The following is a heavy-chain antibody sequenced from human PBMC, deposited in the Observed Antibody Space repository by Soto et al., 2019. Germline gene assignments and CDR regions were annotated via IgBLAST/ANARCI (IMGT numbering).Heavy chain of an antibody. CDR2: IYYSGST. Sequence: SETLSLTCTVSGGSISSGGYYWSWIRQHPGKGLEWIGYIYYSGSTYYNPSLKSRVTISVDTSKNQLSLKLCSVTAADTAVYFSARRAVTTVEAYYYYHYGMDVWGQGTTVTVSS. V-gene: IGHV4-31*03. CDR3: ARRAVTTVEAYYYYHYGMDV. CDR1: GGSISSGGYY. J-gene: IGHJ6*02. D-gene: IGHD4-4*01.